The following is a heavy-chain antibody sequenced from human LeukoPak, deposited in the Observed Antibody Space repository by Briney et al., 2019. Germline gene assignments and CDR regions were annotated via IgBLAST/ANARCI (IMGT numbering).Heavy chain of an antibody. D-gene: IGHD3-3*01. J-gene: IGHJ4*02. Sequence: SETLPLTCAVSGSSIRNGYYWGWIRQPPGKGLEWIGTIYYSGTTYYNPSLRSRVTVSVDASNNQFSLKMRSVTVADTAIYYCARDRGGTYYGIDYWGQGTMVTVSS. CDR3: ARDRGGTYYGIDY. CDR1: GSSIRNGYY. V-gene: IGHV4-38-2*02. CDR2: IYYSGTT.